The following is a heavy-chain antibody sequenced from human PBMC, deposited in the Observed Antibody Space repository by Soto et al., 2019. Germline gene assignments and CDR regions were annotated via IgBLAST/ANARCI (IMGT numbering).Heavy chain of an antibody. Sequence: QVQLVQSGAEVKWPGTSVKVSCKGFGYTFSDYDINWVRQXPGXXXXXXGWVNPHSGNTDYAQNFQGRVTMTRDFFTXTAYMELSSLXXXDTAXXYCARRARMGTQLWLPFDLWAQGSLVTVSS. J-gene: IGHJ4*02. V-gene: IGHV1-8*01. CDR3: ARRARMGTQLWLPFDL. D-gene: IGHD5-18*01. CDR1: GYTFSDYD. CDR2: VNPHSGNT.